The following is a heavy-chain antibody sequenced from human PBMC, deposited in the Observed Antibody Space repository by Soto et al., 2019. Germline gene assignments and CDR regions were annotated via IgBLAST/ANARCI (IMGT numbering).Heavy chain of an antibody. CDR2: IYYSGGT. CDR3: ARGPVSSRGYFDL. Sequence: QVQLQESGPGLVKPSQTLSLTCTVPGGSISSGGYYWSWIRQHPGKGLEWIGYIYYSGGTYYNTYLKSRVTIFVDTSKNQFSLKLSSVTAADTAVYYCARGPVSSRGYFDLWGRGTLVTVSS. CDR1: GGSISSGGYY. D-gene: IGHD3-16*01. J-gene: IGHJ2*01. V-gene: IGHV4-31*03.